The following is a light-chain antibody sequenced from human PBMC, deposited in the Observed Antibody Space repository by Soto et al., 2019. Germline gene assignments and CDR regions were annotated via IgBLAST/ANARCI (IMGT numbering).Light chain of an antibody. CDR1: SGHSSYI. V-gene: IGLV4-60*03. Sequence: QSVLTQSSSASASLGSSVKLTCTLSSGHSSYIIAWHQQQPGKAPRYLMKLGDGGTYNKGSGVPDRFSGSRSGADRHLTISNLQSEDEADYYCETWDSNTRVFGGGTKLTVL. CDR2: LGDGGTY. J-gene: IGLJ2*01. CDR3: ETWDSNTRV.